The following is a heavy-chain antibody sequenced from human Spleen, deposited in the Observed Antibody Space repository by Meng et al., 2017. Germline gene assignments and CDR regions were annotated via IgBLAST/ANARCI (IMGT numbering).Heavy chain of an antibody. Sequence: EGRLVGSGGGLVQPGGSLRVSCAASGFTFSSYWMHWVRQAPGKGLVWVSRINTDGSSTNYADSVKGRFTISRDNAENTLYLQMNSLRAEDTAVYYCARADSSGHYWGQGTLVTVSS. J-gene: IGHJ4*02. CDR2: INTDGSST. D-gene: IGHD3-22*01. V-gene: IGHV3-74*01. CDR3: ARADSSGHY. CDR1: GFTFSSYW.